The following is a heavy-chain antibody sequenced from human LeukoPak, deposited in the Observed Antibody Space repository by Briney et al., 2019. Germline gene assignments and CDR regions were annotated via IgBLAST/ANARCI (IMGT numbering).Heavy chain of an antibody. J-gene: IGHJ5*02. V-gene: IGHV4-39*01. Sequence: PSETLSLTCTVSGGSFSGTTYYWGWIRQPPGKGLEWMGTVHYSGSTYNNPSLKSRLTISIDTSNNQFSLKLSSVTAADTAVYYCARAYGSGSYYIGWFDPWGQGTLVTVSS. CDR1: GGSFSGTTYY. D-gene: IGHD3-10*01. CDR3: ARAYGSGSYYIGWFDP. CDR2: VHYSGST.